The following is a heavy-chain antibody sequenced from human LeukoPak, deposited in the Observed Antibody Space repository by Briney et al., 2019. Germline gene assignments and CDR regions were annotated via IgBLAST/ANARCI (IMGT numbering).Heavy chain of an antibody. D-gene: IGHD6-19*01. Sequence: SVKVSCKASGGTFSSYAISWVRQATGQGLEWMGWMNPNSGNTGYAQKFQGRVTITADESTSTAYMELSSLRSEDTAVYYCAREILYSSGWYGRYYFDYWGQGTLVTVSS. V-gene: IGHV1-69*13. CDR1: GGTFSSYA. CDR2: MNPNSGNT. J-gene: IGHJ4*02. CDR3: AREILYSSGWYGRYYFDY.